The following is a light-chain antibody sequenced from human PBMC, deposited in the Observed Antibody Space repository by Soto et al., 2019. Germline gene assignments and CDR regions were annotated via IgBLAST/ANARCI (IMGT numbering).Light chain of an antibody. V-gene: IGKV1-39*01. CDR3: QQSYSIPVT. Sequence: DIQMTQSPSSLSASEGDRVTITCRASQRINSFLNWYQQKPGRAPNLLIFAASSLQSGVPSRFSGSGSGTDFTLTISSLQVEDFATYYCQQSYSIPVTFGGGTKVEI. J-gene: IGKJ4*01. CDR2: AAS. CDR1: QRINSF.